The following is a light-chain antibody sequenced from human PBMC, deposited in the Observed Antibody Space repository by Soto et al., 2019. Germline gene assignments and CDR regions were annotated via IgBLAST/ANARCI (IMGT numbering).Light chain of an antibody. CDR3: QQYNSYPYT. V-gene: IGKV1-5*01. Sequence: DIQMTQSPSTVSASVGDAVTITCRASQRISTWLAWYQQKPGKAPNLLIYDASTLESGGPSGLSGSGSGTEFTITISSLQHDDSATYCCQQYNSYPYTFGQGTKLEIK. J-gene: IGKJ2*01. CDR1: QRISTW. CDR2: DAS.